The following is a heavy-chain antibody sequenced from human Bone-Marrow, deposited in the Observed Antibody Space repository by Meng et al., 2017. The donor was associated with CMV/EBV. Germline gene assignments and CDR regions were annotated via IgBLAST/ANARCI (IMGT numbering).Heavy chain of an antibody. V-gene: IGHV4-39*01. J-gene: IGHJ5*02. CDR2: IYYSGST. D-gene: IGHD3-3*01. Sequence: SETLSLTCTVSGGSISSSSYYWGWIRQPPGKGLEWIGSIYYSGSTYYNPSLKSRVTISVDTSKNQFSLKLSSVTAADTAVYYCAIVTISEGWFDPWGQGTLVTVSS. CDR3: AIVTISEGWFDP. CDR1: GGSISSSSYY.